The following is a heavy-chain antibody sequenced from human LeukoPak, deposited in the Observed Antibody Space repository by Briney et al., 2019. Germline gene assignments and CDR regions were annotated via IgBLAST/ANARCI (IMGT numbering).Heavy chain of an antibody. V-gene: IGHV5-51*01. Sequence: GESLKISRKGSGYSLTSYWIGWVRQMPGQGLEWMGIIYPGDSDTRYSPSFQGQVTISADKSISTAYLQWSSLKASDTAMYYCAGAYGDPAFDAFDIWGQGTMVTVSS. D-gene: IGHD4-17*01. CDR2: IYPGDSDT. J-gene: IGHJ3*02. CDR3: AGAYGDPAFDAFDI. CDR1: GYSLTSYW.